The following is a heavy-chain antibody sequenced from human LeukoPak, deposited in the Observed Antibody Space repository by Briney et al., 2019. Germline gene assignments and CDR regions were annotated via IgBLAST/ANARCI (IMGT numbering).Heavy chain of an antibody. D-gene: IGHD5-24*01. CDR3: ARAGPTDGYKSYFDY. CDR1: GGSISSYY. Sequence: SETLSLTCTVSGGSISSYYWNWIRQPPGKGLEWIGYIYYSGSTNYNPSLKSRVTISVDTSKNQFSLTLSSVTAADTAVYYCARAGPTDGYKSYFDYLGQGTLVTVSS. J-gene: IGHJ4*02. CDR2: IYYSGST. V-gene: IGHV4-59*01.